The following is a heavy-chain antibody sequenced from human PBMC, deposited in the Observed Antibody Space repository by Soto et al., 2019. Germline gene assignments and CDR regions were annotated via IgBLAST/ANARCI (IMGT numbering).Heavy chain of an antibody. CDR1: GFTFSSYA. V-gene: IGHV3-23*01. CDR2: ISGSGGST. CDR3: AKEGGWEAWDIVVVPAAISPPETDY. J-gene: IGHJ4*02. D-gene: IGHD2-2*01. Sequence: GGSLRLSCAASGFTFSSYAMSWVRQAPGKGLEWVSAISGSGGSTYYADSVKGRFTISRDNSKNTLYLQMNSLRAEDTAVYYCAKEGGWEAWDIVVVPAAISPPETDYWGQGTLGTVSS.